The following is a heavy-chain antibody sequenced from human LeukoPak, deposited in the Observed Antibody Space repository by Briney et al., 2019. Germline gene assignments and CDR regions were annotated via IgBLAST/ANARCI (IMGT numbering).Heavy chain of an antibody. D-gene: IGHD3-10*01. V-gene: IGHV1-69*04. Sequence: SVKVSCKASGGTFSSYAISWVRQAPGQGLEWMGRIIPILGIANYAQKFQGRVTITADKSTSTAYMELSSLRSEDTAVYYCAREGHYYGYGMDVWGQGTTVTVSS. CDR1: GGTFSSYA. CDR2: IIPILGIA. J-gene: IGHJ6*02. CDR3: AREGHYYGYGMDV.